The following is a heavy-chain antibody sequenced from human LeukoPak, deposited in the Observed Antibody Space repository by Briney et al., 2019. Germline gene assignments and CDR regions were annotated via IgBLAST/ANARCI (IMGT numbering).Heavy chain of an antibody. J-gene: IGHJ5*02. D-gene: IGHD1-26*01. CDR2: IYYSGST. V-gene: IGHV4-59*08. CDR3: ARHQLGRNWFDP. CDR1: GGSISSYY. Sequence: SEPLSLTCTVSGGSISSYYWSWIRQPPGKGLEWIGYIYYSGSTNYNPSLKSRVTISVGTSKNQFSLKLSSVTAADTAVYYCARHQLGRNWFDPWGQGTLVTVSS.